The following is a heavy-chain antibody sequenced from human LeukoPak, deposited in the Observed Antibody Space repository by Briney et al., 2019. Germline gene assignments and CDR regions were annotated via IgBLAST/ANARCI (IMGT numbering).Heavy chain of an antibody. CDR2: ISGSGGST. Sequence: PGGSLRLSCAASGFAFSSYAMSWVRQAPGKGLEWVSAISGSGGSTYYADSVKGRFTISRDNSKNTLYLQMNSLRAEDTAVYYCAKRKVRGVIFDYWGQGTLVTVSS. CDR3: AKRKVRGVIFDY. D-gene: IGHD3-10*01. J-gene: IGHJ4*02. V-gene: IGHV3-23*01. CDR1: GFAFSSYA.